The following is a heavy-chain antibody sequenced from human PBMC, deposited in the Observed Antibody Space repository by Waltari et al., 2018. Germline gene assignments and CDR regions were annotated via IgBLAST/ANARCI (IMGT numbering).Heavy chain of an antibody. J-gene: IGHJ3*02. D-gene: IGHD6-13*01. CDR1: GGSISSSSYY. CDR3: AEGYEAAGKNAFDI. V-gene: IGHV4-39*01. CDR2: IYYRGST. Sequence: QLQLQESGPGLVKPSETLSLTCTVSGGSISSSSYYWGWIRQPPGKGLGWIGSIYYRGSTYDDPSLKSRVTISVDTSKNQFALKLSSVTAADTAVYYCAEGYEAAGKNAFDIWGQGTMVTVSS.